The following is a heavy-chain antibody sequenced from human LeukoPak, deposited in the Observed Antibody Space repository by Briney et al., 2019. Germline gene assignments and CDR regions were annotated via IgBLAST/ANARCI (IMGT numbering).Heavy chain of an antibody. CDR3: AEYVRYDFWSGPYYYGMDV. D-gene: IGHD3-3*01. CDR1: GFTFSSCA. CDR2: ISGSGGST. J-gene: IGHJ6*02. Sequence: PGGSLRLSCAASGFTFSSCAMSWVRQAPGKGLEWVSAISGSGGSTYYADSVKGRFTISRDNSKNTLYLQMNSLRAEDTAVYYCAEYVRYDFWSGPYYYGMDVWGQGTTVTVSS. V-gene: IGHV3-23*01.